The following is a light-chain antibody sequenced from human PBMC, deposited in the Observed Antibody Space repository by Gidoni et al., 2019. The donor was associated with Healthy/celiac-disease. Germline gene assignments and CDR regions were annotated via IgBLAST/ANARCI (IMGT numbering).Light chain of an antibody. CDR3: QVWDSSTVV. CDR2: RDS. Sequence: SYELTQPLSVSVALGQTARITCGGNNIGSKNVHWYQQKPGQATVLVIYRDSNRPSGLPERFSGSNSGNTATLTISRAQAGDEADYYCQVWDSSTVVFGGGTKLTVL. V-gene: IGLV3-9*01. CDR1: NIGSKN. J-gene: IGLJ2*01.